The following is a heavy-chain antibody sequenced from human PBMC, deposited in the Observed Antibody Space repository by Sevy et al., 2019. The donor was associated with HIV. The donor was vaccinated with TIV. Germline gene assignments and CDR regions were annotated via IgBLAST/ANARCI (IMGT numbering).Heavy chain of an antibody. V-gene: IGHV3-30*18. Sequence: GGYLRLSCVGSGFIFDDYGMHWVRQAPGKGLEWVALISHDGGKKYYADSVKGRLTISRDNFKNTLYLQMNTLRRDDTAAYFCTKDPPVYGDFPYGMDVWGQGTTVTVSS. CDR2: ISHDGGKK. D-gene: IGHD4-17*01. CDR1: GFIFDDYG. J-gene: IGHJ6*02. CDR3: TKDPPVYGDFPYGMDV.